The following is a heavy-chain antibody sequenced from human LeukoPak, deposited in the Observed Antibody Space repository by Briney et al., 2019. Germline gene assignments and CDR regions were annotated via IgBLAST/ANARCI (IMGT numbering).Heavy chain of an antibody. D-gene: IGHD5-24*01. CDR3: ARDRWLQFFDY. J-gene: IGHJ4*02. Sequence: SETLSLTCTVSGGSISSYYWSWLRQPPGKGLEWIGYIYYSGSTNYNPSLKSRVTISVDTSKNQFSLKLSSVTAADTAVYYCARDRWLQFFDYWGQGTLVTVSS. CDR2: IYYSGST. CDR1: GGSISSYY. V-gene: IGHV4-59*01.